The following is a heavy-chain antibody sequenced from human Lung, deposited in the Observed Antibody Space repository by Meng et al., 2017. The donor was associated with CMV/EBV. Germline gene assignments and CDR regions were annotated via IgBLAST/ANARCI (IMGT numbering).Heavy chain of an antibody. J-gene: IGHJ4*02. Sequence: GGSLRLXXXXSCFSFNSYRMNWLRQAPGKGLEWVSYISSSSSNIYYTDSVKGRFTSSRDNAKNSLYLEMNSLRVDDTGVYFCARDAGEGIVVVPAAISDYWGQGTXVTVSS. CDR3: ARDAGEGIVVVPAAISDY. D-gene: IGHD2-2*02. CDR2: ISSSSSNI. V-gene: IGHV3-48*04. CDR1: CFSFNSYR.